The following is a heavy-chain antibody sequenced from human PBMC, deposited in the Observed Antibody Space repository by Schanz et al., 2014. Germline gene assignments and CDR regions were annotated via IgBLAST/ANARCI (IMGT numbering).Heavy chain of an antibody. V-gene: IGHV3-21*02. D-gene: IGHD2-2*01. CDR3: ARTDQQMQRPDY. J-gene: IGHJ4*02. CDR2: ISTGRYL. Sequence: EVQLVESGGGLVKPGGSLRLSCAASGFTFSSYSLAWVRQAPGKGLEWVPFISTGRYLYYADSVKGRFTISKHNSRHTLYLQMDSLTTDDTAVYYCARTDQQMQRPDYWGQGTLVIVSS. CDR1: GFTFSSYS.